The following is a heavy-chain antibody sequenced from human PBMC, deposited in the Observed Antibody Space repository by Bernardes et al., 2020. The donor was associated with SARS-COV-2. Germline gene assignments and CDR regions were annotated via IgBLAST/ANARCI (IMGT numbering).Heavy chain of an antibody. CDR1: GFTFSSYS. D-gene: IGHD3-22*01. CDR2: ISSDGDNK. CDR3: ARGHNNHDSSGYYFGFDF. Sequence: GGSLRLSCSASGFTFSSYSMHWVRQAPGKGLEYVSGISSDGDNKQYADSVEDRFTISRENAKNSLYLQLNSLRAGDTAVYFCARGHNNHDSSGYYFGFDFWGRGTLVTVSS. V-gene: IGHV3-64*04. J-gene: IGHJ4*02.